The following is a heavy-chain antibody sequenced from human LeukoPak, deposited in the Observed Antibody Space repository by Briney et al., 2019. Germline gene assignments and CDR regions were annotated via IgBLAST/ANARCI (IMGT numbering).Heavy chain of an antibody. D-gene: IGHD6-19*01. CDR2: IYPNSGGT. CDR1: AYTFTGYY. J-gene: IGHJ6*03. V-gene: IGHV1-2*02. Sequence: ASVKVSCKASAYTFTGYYMHWVRQAPGQGLEWMGWIYPNSGGTNHAQKFQGRVTMTRDTSISTAYMEPSRLRSDDTAVYYCARSEQFPYYMDVWGKGTTVTISS. CDR3: ARSEQFPYYMDV.